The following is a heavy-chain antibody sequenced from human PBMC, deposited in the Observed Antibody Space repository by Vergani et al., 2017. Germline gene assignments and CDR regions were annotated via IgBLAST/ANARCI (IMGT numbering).Heavy chain of an antibody. CDR3: ARAIGYYEVSYYYYYGMDV. D-gene: IGHD3-3*01. V-gene: IGHV3-33*01. CDR1: GFTFSSYG. CDR2: IWYDGSNK. J-gene: IGHJ6*02. Sequence: QVQLVESGGGVVQPGRSLRLSCAASGFTFSSYGMHWVRQAPGKGLEWVAVIWYDGSNKYYADSVKGRFTISRDNSKNTLYLQMNSLRAEDTAVYYCARAIGYYEVSYYYYYGMDVWGQGTTVTVSS.